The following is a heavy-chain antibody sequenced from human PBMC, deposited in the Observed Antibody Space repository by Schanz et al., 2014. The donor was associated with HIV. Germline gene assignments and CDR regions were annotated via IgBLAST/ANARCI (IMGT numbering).Heavy chain of an antibody. CDR2: IKQDGSEK. J-gene: IGHJ4*02. D-gene: IGHD3-10*01. CDR1: GFTFSDYW. CDR3: ARDSRPGIY. Sequence: VQLVESGGGVVQPGRSLRLSCAASGFTFSDYWMSWVRQAPGKGLEWVANIKQDGSEKHYVASVKGRFTISRDNANNSLYLQTTSQSADDTAVYYCARDSRPGIYWGQGTLVTVSS. V-gene: IGHV3-7*03.